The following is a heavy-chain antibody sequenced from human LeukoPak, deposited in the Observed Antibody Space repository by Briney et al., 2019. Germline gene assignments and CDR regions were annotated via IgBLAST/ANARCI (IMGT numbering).Heavy chain of an antibody. Sequence: GGSLRLSCAASGFTFSDYYMSWIHQAPGKGLEWVSYISSSGSTIYYADSVKGRFTISRDNAKNSLYLQMNSLRAEDTAVYYCARDLVDDYVWGSYCYWGQGTLVTVSS. J-gene: IGHJ4*02. V-gene: IGHV3-11*01. CDR3: ARDLVDDYVWGSYCY. CDR1: GFTFSDYY. CDR2: ISSSGSTI. D-gene: IGHD3-16*01.